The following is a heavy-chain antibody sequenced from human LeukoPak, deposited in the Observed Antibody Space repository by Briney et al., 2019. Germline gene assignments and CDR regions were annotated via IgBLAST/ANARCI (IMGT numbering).Heavy chain of an antibody. J-gene: IGHJ4*02. CDR2: IYYSGST. Sequence: SETLSLTCTVSGGSISSGGYYWSWIRQHPGKGLEWIGYIYYSGSTYYNPSLKSRVTISVDTSKNQFSLKLSSVTAADTAVYYRARDDAGDGYNRLFDYWGQGTLVTVSS. CDR3: ARDDAGDGYNRLFDY. D-gene: IGHD5-24*01. CDR1: GGSISSGGYY. V-gene: IGHV4-31*03.